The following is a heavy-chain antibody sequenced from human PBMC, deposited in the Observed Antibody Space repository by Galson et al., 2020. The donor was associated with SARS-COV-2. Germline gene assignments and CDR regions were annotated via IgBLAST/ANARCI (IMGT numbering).Heavy chain of an antibody. J-gene: IGHJ6*02. CDR3: ARGATYALGYGMDV. Sequence: ASAKVSCEASGYSFTDYFINWVRQAPGQGLEWMGRIHPNTGGTNFPQKFHDRVTLTRDTSINTAYMELSSLRPDDTALYYCARGATYALGYGMDVWGQGTTVTVSS. CDR1: GYSFTDYF. CDR2: IHPNTGGT. V-gene: IGHV1-2*06. D-gene: IGHD3-3*01.